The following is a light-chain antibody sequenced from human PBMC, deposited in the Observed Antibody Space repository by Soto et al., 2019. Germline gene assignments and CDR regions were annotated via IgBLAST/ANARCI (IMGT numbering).Light chain of an antibody. Sequence: QSVLTQPPSASATPGQRVTIACSGSSSNIGSNFVYWYQELPGTAPKLLLYRNTERPSGVPVRFSGSKSGTSASLAISGLRSEDEADYYCAAWDDSLSGWVFGGGTKLTV. V-gene: IGLV1-47*01. CDR2: RNT. CDR1: SSNIGSNF. J-gene: IGLJ3*02. CDR3: AAWDDSLSGWV.